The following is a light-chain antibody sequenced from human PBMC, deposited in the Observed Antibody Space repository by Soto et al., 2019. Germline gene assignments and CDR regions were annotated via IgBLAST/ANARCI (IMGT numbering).Light chain of an antibody. CDR1: QGINDN. V-gene: IGKV1-17*03. CDR2: GAF. J-gene: IGKJ4*01. CDR3: QQTNSFPLT. Sequence: DIQMTQSPSAMSASVGDRVTITCRASQGINDNLAWFQQKPGQVPKRLIYGAFSLQSGVPSRFSGSGSGTEFTLTISSLQPEDSATYYCQQTNSFPLTFGGGTKVDIK.